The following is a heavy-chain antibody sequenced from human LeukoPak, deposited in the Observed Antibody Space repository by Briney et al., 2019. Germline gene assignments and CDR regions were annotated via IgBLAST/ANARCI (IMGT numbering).Heavy chain of an antibody. V-gene: IGHV2-70*11. J-gene: IGHJ4*02. CDR2: IDWDDDK. Sequence: SGPTLVNPTQTLTLTCTFSGFSLTTSGMCVSWIRQPPGKALEWLARIDWDDDKYYSTSLRTRLTISKDTSKNQVVLTMTNMDPVDTATYYCARIRGSRYYFDYWGQGTLATVSS. D-gene: IGHD6-13*01. CDR3: ARIRGSRYYFDY. CDR1: GFSLTTSGMC.